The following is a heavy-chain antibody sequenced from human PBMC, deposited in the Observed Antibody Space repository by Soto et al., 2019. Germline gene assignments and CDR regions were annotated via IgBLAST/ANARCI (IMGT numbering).Heavy chain of an antibody. J-gene: IGHJ4*02. V-gene: IGHV4-31*03. CDR3: ARLERASIK. CDR2: ISYIGST. Sequence: SETLSLTCSVSRASIRGGGFYWSWHRQPPGKGLESFGHISYIGSTFLSPSLKGRLTISLDTSKNQFSLYLSSVTAADTAMDYCARLERASIKWGRGTLGTFSS. D-gene: IGHD5-12*01. CDR1: RASIRGGGFY.